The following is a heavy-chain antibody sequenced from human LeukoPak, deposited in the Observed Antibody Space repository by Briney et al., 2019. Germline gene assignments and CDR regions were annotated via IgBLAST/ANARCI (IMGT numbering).Heavy chain of an antibody. V-gene: IGHV3-30-3*01. Sequence: GGSLRLSCAASGFDFQNHVIHWVRQVPGKGLEWVAVISHHVNVKFYADSVKGRLTISRDNSAKTVYLQMNSLRPDDAAVYYCVREGYYESGSSPTFYFDFWGQGTVVTVSS. CDR1: GFDFQNHV. J-gene: IGHJ4*02. CDR3: VREGYYESGSSPTFYFDF. CDR2: ISHHVNVK. D-gene: IGHD3-10*01.